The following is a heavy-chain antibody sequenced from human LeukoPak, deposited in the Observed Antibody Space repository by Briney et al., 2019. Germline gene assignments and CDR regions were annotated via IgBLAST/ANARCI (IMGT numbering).Heavy chain of an antibody. Sequence: ALVKVSCRASGYTFTRYGVSWASQAPAPGLEWMGWIGAYNGNTNYAQKLQGRVTMTTDTSTSTAYMELRSLRSDDTAVYYGARDLGYCSSTSCATIDYWGQGTLVTVSS. CDR2: IGAYNGNT. J-gene: IGHJ4*02. CDR1: GYTFTRYG. CDR3: ARDLGYCSSTSCATIDY. V-gene: IGHV1-18*01. D-gene: IGHD2-2*01.